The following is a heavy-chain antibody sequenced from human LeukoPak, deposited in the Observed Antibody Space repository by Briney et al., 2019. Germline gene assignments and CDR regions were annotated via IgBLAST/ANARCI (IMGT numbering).Heavy chain of an antibody. D-gene: IGHD2-21*02. CDR3: ARTFYCGGDCYSYYYYYMDV. J-gene: IGHJ6*03. Sequence: SETLSLTCTVSGGSISSYYWSWIRQPPGKGLEWIGYVYYSGSTNYNPSLKSRVTISVDTSKNQFSLKLSSVTAADTAVYYCARTFYCGGDCYSYYYYYMDVWGKGTTVTVSS. CDR1: GGSISSYY. V-gene: IGHV4-59*01. CDR2: VYYSGST.